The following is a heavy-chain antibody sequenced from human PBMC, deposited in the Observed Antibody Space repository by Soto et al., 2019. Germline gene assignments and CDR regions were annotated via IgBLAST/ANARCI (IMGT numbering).Heavy chain of an antibody. Sequence: QVQLQESGPGLVKPSETLSLTCTVSGDSIHNYYWSWIRQSPGKGLEWIGYISFSGGTKYNPSLESRVAISRDTSQNRPSLKLTSVSASDPAVYYCARHTPYLTFDVWGQVTMVTVSS. CDR2: ISFSGGT. V-gene: IGHV4-59*08. CDR3: ARHTPYLTFDV. J-gene: IGHJ3*01. CDR1: GDSIHNYY.